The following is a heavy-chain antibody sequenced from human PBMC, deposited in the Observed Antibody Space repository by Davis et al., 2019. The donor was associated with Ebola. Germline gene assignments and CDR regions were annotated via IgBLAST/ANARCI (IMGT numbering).Heavy chain of an antibody. CDR1: GYTLTDLS. CDR2: FDPEDGET. Sequence: ASVKVSCKVSGYTLTDLSMHWVRQAPGKGLEWMGGFDPEDGETIYAQKFQGRVTMTEDTSTDTAYMELSSLRSEDTAVYYCATFYGSGMIPFDYWGQGTLVTVSS. D-gene: IGHD3-10*01. J-gene: IGHJ4*02. V-gene: IGHV1-24*01. CDR3: ATFYGSGMIPFDY.